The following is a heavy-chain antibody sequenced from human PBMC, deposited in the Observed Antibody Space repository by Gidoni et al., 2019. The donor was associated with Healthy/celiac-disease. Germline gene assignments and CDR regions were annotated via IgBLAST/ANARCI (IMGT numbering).Heavy chain of an antibody. V-gene: IGHV5-51*03. CDR1: GYSFTSYW. J-gene: IGHJ6*02. CDR2: IYPGDSDT. Sequence: EVQLVQSGAEVKKPGESLKISCKGSGYSFTSYWIGWVRQMPGKGLEWMGIIYPGDSDTRYSPSFQGQVTISADKSISTAYLQWSSLKASDTAMYYCARRDSSSWSGVYYYYGMDVWGQGTTVTVSS. CDR3: ARRDSSSWSGVYYYYGMDV. D-gene: IGHD6-13*01.